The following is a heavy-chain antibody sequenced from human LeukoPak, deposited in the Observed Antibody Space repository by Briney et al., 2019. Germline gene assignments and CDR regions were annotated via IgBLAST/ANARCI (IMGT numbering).Heavy chain of an antibody. CDR3: AKDRSIGTYYTFDH. CDR2: ISGSGVMT. D-gene: IGHD1-26*01. CDR1: GFTFSTYS. J-gene: IGHJ4*02. V-gene: IGHV3-23*01. Sequence: GGSLRLSCAASGFTFSTYSMNWVRQAPGKGLEWVATISGSGVMTYYADSVKGRFTVSGDNSKNTVYLQMSSLTAADTAVYYCAKDRSIGTYYTFDHWGQGTLVTVSS.